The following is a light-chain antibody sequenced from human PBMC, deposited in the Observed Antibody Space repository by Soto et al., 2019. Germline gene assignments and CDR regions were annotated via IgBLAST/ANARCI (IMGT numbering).Light chain of an antibody. J-gene: IGKJ5*01. CDR2: DAS. CDR3: QQYNSYLYT. V-gene: IGKV1-5*01. CDR1: QSVSNS. Sequence: DIQMTQSPSTLSPSVGDTVTIACRASQSVSNSLALYQQKTGTAPDLLIYDASTLESGVPSRFSGSGSGTEFTLTISSLQPDDFATYYCQQYNSYLYTFGQGTRLEIK.